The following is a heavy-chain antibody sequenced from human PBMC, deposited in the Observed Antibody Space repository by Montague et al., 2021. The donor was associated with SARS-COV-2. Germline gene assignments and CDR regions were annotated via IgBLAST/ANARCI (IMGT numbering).Heavy chain of an antibody. CDR2: IYYSGST. CDR1: GGSISSYY. V-gene: IGHV4-59*01. CDR3: ARVFPRWLQFDPYFDY. J-gene: IGHJ4*02. D-gene: IGHD5-24*01. Sequence: SETLSLTCTVSGGSISSYYWSWIRQPPGKGLEWIGYIYYSGSTNYNPSLKSRVTISVDTSKNQFSLKLSFVTAADTAAYYCARVFPRWLQFDPYFDYWGQGTLVTVSS.